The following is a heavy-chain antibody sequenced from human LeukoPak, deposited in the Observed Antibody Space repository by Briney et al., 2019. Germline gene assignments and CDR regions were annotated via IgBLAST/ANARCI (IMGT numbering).Heavy chain of an antibody. J-gene: IGHJ6*03. CDR3: ARDCFYYYHYIDV. V-gene: IGHV3-11*01. CDR2: INRGGSTI. Sequence: GGSLTLSCAVSGFTFSEHNMNWIRQSPGKGLEWISYINRGGSTIFYADSVKGRFTISRDNAKNSLYLQMSSLTAEDTAVYYCARDCFYYYHYIDVWGKGTTVTVSS. CDR1: GFTFSEHN.